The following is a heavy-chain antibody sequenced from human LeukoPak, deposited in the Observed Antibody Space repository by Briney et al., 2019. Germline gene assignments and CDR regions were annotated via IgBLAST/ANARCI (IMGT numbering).Heavy chain of an antibody. Sequence: GGSLRLSCAASGFTFSSYAMSWVRQAPGKGLEWVSAISGSGGSTYYADSVKGRFTISRDNPKNTLYLQMNSLRAEDTAVYYCAKGQLVRGEFDYWGQGTLVTVSS. CDR1: GFTFSSYA. CDR3: AKGQLVRGEFDY. D-gene: IGHD6-6*01. J-gene: IGHJ4*02. V-gene: IGHV3-23*01. CDR2: ISGSGGST.